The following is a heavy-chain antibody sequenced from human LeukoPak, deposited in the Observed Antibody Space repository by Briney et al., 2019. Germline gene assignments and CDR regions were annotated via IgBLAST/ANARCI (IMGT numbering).Heavy chain of an antibody. J-gene: IGHJ4*02. CDR1: GGTFSSYA. V-gene: IGHV1-69*04. CDR2: IIPILGIA. D-gene: IGHD3-22*01. CDR3: ARAGDYYDSSGYYFPFDY. Sequence: ASVKVSCKASGGTFSSYAISWVRQAPGQGLEWMGRIIPILGIANYAQKFQGRVTITADKSTSTAYMELSSLRSDDTAVYYCARAGDYYDSSGYYFPFDYWGQGTLVTVSS.